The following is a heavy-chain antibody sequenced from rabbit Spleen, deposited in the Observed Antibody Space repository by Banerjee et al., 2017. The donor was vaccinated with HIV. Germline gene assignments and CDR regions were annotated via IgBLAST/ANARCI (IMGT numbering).Heavy chain of an antibody. D-gene: IGHD1-1*01. CDR3: AGDHAISGYRFNL. V-gene: IGHV1S45*01. CDR1: GFSFSNKAV. Sequence: QEQLVESGGGLVRPEGSLKLSCTASGFSFSNKAVMCWVRQAPGKGLQWIACIDAGSSGFTYFATWAKGRFTISRTSSTTVTLQMTRLTAADTATYFCAGDHAISGYRFNLWGPGTLVTVS. J-gene: IGHJ4*01. CDR2: IDAGSSGFT.